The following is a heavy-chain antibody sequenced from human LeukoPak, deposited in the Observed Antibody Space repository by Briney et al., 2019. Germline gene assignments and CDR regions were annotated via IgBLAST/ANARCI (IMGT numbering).Heavy chain of an antibody. CDR1: GFTFSSYA. Sequence: GGSLRLSCAASGFTFSSYAMSWVRQAPGKGLEWVSAISGSGGSTYYADSVKGRFTISRDNSKNTLYLQMNSLRAEDTAVYYCAKVTYYYDSSGYYYPFDYWGQGTLVTVSS. CDR3: AKVTYYYDSSGYYYPFDY. V-gene: IGHV3-23*01. J-gene: IGHJ4*02. D-gene: IGHD3-22*01. CDR2: ISGSGGST.